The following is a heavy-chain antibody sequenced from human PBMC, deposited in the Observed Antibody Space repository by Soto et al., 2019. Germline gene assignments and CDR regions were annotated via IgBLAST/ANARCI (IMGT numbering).Heavy chain of an antibody. CDR1: GFTFNSYS. Sequence: EVQLVESGGGLVQPGGSLRLSCAASGFTFNSYSMNWVRQAPGKGLEWVSYISSSSSTIYYADSVKGRFTISSDNAKNSLYLQMNSLRAEDTAVYYCARGAYYYDSSGLSYWGQGTLVTVSS. CDR3: ARGAYYYDSSGLSY. CDR2: ISSSSSTI. J-gene: IGHJ4*02. D-gene: IGHD3-22*01. V-gene: IGHV3-48*01.